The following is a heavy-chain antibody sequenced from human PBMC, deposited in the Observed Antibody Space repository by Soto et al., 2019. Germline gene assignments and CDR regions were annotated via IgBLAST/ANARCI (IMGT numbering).Heavy chain of an antibody. CDR3: ASESKDFDS. Sequence: QVRLQQWGAGLLKPSETLSLTCAVYGGSFSGYYWSWIRQPPGKGLEWIGEINHSGSTNYNPSLKSRVTISVDTSKNQFSVKLSSVTAADTAVYYCASESKDFDSWGQGTLLTVSS. J-gene: IGHJ4*02. CDR2: INHSGST. V-gene: IGHV4-34*01. CDR1: GGSFSGYY. D-gene: IGHD4-4*01.